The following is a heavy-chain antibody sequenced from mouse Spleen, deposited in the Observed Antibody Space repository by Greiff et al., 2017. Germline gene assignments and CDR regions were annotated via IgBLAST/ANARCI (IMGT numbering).Heavy chain of an antibody. D-gene: IGHD2-1*01. CDR3: ARNSDGNGDY. CDR2: IWSGGST. CDR1: GFSLTSYG. V-gene: IGHV2-2*01. J-gene: IGHJ2*01. Sequence: QVQLQQSGPGLVQPSQSLSITCTVSGFSLTSYGVHWVRQSPGKGLEWLGVIWSGGSTDYNAAFISRLSISKDNSKSQVFFKMNSLQADDTAIYYCARNSDGNGDYWGQGTTLTVSS.